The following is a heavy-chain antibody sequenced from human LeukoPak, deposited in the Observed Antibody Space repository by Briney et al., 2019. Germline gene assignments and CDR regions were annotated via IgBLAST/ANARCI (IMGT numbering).Heavy chain of an antibody. CDR2: MHTSGNT. CDR3: VRDPSQHKYYALDV. Sequence: SETLSLTCTVSGGSMSGFYWGWIRQPAEKGLEYIGRMHTSGNTDYNPSLQSRVIMSVDTSKNRFSLKLSSVTAADTAVYYCVRDPSQHKYYALDVWGAGTTVTVSA. J-gene: IGHJ6*04. V-gene: IGHV4-4*07. CDR1: GGSMSGFY.